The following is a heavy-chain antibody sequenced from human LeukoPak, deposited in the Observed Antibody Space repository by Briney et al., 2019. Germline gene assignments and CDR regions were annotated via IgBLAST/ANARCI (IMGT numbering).Heavy chain of an antibody. J-gene: IGHJ3*02. CDR1: GFTFSSYS. CDR3: AKADTAMITLMAFDI. CDR2: ISSSSSYI. D-gene: IGHD5-18*01. Sequence: SGGSLRLSCAASGFTFSSYSMNWVRQAPGKGLEWVSSISSSSSYIYYADSVNGRFTISRDNAKNTLYLQMNSLRAEDTASYYCAKADTAMITLMAFDIWGQGSMVTVSS. V-gene: IGHV3-21*04.